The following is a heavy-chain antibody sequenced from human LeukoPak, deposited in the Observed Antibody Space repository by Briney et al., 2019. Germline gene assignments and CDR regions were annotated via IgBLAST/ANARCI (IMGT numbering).Heavy chain of an antibody. CDR1: GYTFTSYA. CDR3: ARLGDSSGYYLTSSVPYNWFDP. V-gene: IGHV7-4-1*02. D-gene: IGHD3-22*01. CDR2: INTNTGNP. Sequence: ASVKVSCKASGYTFTSYAMNWVRQALGQGLEWMGWINTNTGNPTYAQGFTGRFVFSLDTSVSTAYLQISSLKAEDTAVYYCARLGDSSGYYLTSSVPYNWFDPWGQGTLVTVSS. J-gene: IGHJ5*02.